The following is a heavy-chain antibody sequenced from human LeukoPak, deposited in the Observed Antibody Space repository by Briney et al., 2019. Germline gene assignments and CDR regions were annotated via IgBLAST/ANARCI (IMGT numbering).Heavy chain of an antibody. CDR2: INHSGST. CDR3: ARTHVFRDAFDI. V-gene: IGHV4-34*01. J-gene: IGHJ3*02. Sequence: SETLSLTCAVYGGSFSGYYWNWIRQPPGKGLEWIGEINHSGSTNYNPSLKSRVTISVDTSKNQFSLKLSSVTAADTAVYYCARTHVFRDAFDIWGQGTMVTVSS. CDR1: GGSFSGYY. D-gene: IGHD3-10*01.